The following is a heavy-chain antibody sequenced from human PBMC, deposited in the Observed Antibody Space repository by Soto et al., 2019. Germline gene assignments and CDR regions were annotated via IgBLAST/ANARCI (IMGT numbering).Heavy chain of an antibody. CDR2: IYYSWST. D-gene: IGHD3-10*01. J-gene: IGHJ4*02. V-gene: IGHV4-39*01. CDR1: GGSISSSSYY. Sequence: QLQLQESGPGLVKPSETLSLTCTVSGGSISSSSYYWGWIRQPPGKGLEWIGSIYYSWSTYYNPSLTRRVTTSVDTSKNQSSLALSSVTAADTAVYYCASDTYYYGSGSYRYWGEGTLVTVSS. CDR3: ASDTYYYGSGSYRY.